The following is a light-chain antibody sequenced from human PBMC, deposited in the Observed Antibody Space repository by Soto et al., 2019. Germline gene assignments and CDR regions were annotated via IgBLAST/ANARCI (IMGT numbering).Light chain of an antibody. CDR3: SSYTTSSTFLV. CDR2: DVS. Sequence: QSALTQPASVSGSPGQSITISCTGTSSDVGGYNYVSWYQQHPGKAPKLMIYDVSNRPSGVSNRFSGSKSGNTASLTISGLQAEDEADYYSSSYTTSSTFLVFCGGSKLTV. J-gene: IGLJ2*01. CDR1: SSDVGGYNY. V-gene: IGLV2-14*01.